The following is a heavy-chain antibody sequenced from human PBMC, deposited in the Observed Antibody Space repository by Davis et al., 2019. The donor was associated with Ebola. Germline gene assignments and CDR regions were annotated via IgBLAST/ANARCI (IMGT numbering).Heavy chain of an antibody. CDR1: GFTFSGSD. CDR3: AVVIDPIDY. CDR2: IRSKANSYAT. Sequence: GGSLRLSCAASGFTFSGSDMHWVRQASGKGLEWVGRIRSKANSYATAYAASVKGRFTISRDDSKNTAYLQMNSLKTEDTAVYYCAVVIDPIDYWGQGTLVTVSS. D-gene: IGHD2-21*01. J-gene: IGHJ4*02. V-gene: IGHV3-73*01.